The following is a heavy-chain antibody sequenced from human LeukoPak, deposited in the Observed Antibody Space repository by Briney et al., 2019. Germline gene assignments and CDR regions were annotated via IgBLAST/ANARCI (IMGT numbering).Heavy chain of an antibody. Sequence: SQTLSLTCSVSGASVSTGCYYWSWIRQPPVKGLEWIGYIYYSGRINCTPSLKSRVTISLDTSKHTLYLRLSSVTAADAAVYYCASRHGDSGSSNCWGQGALVTVSS. CDR3: ASRHGDSGSSNC. J-gene: IGHJ4*02. CDR2: IYYSGRI. CDR1: GASVSTGCYY. D-gene: IGHD3-10*01. V-gene: IGHV4-61*01.